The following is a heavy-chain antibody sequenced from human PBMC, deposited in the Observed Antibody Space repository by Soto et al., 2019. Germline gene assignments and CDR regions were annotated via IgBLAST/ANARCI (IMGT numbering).Heavy chain of an antibody. CDR2: INHSGST. J-gene: IGHJ4*02. D-gene: IGHD3-10*01. CDR1: GGSFSGYY. CDR3: ARGRATMVRGVILRAKGYFDY. V-gene: IGHV4-34*01. Sequence: QVQLQQWGAGLLKPSETLSLTCAVYGGSFSGYYWSWIRQPPGKGLEWIGEINHSGSTNYNPSLKSGVTIAVDTSKNQFSLKLSSVTAADTAVYYCARGRATMVRGVILRAKGYFDYWGQGTLVTVSS.